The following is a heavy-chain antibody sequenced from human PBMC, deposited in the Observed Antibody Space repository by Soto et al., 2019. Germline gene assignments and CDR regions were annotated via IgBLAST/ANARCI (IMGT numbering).Heavy chain of an antibody. CDR3: AVIVGATSGGG. V-gene: IGHV4-39*01. CDR1: GGSISSRSYY. D-gene: IGHD1-26*01. CDR2: ISDSGST. J-gene: IGHJ4*02. Sequence: LSLTCTVSGGSISSRSYYWGWIRQPPGKGLEWIGTISDSGSTYYNPSLKSRVTISVDTSENQFSLKLSSVTAADTAVYYCAVIVGATSGGGWGQGTLVTVSS.